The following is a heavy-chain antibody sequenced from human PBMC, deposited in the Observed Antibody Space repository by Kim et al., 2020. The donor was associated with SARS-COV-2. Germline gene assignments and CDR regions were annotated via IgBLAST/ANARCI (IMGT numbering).Heavy chain of an antibody. V-gene: IGHV4-34*01. J-gene: IGHJ5*01. D-gene: IGHD3-10*01. Sequence: SETLSLTCAVNGGSFSDYSWTWVRQSPGKGLEWIGDINDSGRAKYNPSVESRVTISVDSSKRQFSLRLTSVTAADTAVYFCARGITDKRRVMIRGEAHWGRYGSTWLDSWGQGVVVIVSS. CDR2: INDSGRA. CDR1: GGSFSDYS. CDR3: ARGITDKRRVMIRGEAHWGRYGSTWLDS.